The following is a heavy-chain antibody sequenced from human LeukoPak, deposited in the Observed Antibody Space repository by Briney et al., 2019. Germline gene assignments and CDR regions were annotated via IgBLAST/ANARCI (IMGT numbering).Heavy chain of an antibody. V-gene: IGHV4-59*12. CDR2: IYYNGNT. J-gene: IGHJ3*02. CDR1: GASISSYY. Sequence: PSETLSLTCTVSGASISSYYWSWIRQSPGKGLEWIGYIYYNGNTNYNPSLKGRVTISVDSSKNQFSLQLNSVTPEDTAVYYCAKYPYGRIAVAGTEKPLGPSDAFDIWGQGTMVTVSS. D-gene: IGHD6-19*01. CDR3: AKYPYGRIAVAGTEKPLGPSDAFDI.